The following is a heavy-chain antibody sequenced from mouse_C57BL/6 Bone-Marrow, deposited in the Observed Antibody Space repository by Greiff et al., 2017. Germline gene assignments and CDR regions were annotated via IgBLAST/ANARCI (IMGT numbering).Heavy chain of an antibody. CDR1: GFSLSTCGMG. D-gene: IGHD1-1*01. J-gene: IGHJ3*01. Sequence: QVTLKVSGPGILQPSQTLSLTCSFSGFSLSTCGMGVGWIRQPSGKGLEWLAHIWWDDDKYYTPALQSRLTLSKDTSKNQVFLKIANVDTADTATYYCARIYYDSSWFDYWGQGTLVTVSA. CDR2: IWWDDDK. CDR3: ARIYYDSSWFDY. V-gene: IGHV8-8*01.